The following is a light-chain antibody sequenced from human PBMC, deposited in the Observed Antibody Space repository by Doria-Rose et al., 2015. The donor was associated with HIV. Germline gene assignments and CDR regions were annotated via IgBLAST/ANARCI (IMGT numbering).Light chain of an antibody. V-gene: IGKV2-28*01. Sequence: TQSPLSLPVTPGQPASISCRSSQSLLPTIGYNYLDWYLQKPGQSPQLLIYLGSNRASGVPDRFSGSGSGTDFTLKISRVEAEDVGVYYCMQALQTPYTFGQGTKLEIK. CDR2: LGS. J-gene: IGKJ2*01. CDR3: MQALQTPYT. CDR1: QSLLPTIGYNY.